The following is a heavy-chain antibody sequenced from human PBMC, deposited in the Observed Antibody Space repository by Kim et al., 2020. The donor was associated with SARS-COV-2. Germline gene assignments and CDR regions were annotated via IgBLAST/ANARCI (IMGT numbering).Heavy chain of an antibody. D-gene: IGHD5-12*01. J-gene: IGHJ4*02. V-gene: IGHV3-48*02. Sequence: YYADSVKGRFTISRDNAKNSLYLQMNSLRDEDTAVYYCARDHSGYDPNDYWGQGTLVTVSS. CDR3: ARDHSGYDPNDY.